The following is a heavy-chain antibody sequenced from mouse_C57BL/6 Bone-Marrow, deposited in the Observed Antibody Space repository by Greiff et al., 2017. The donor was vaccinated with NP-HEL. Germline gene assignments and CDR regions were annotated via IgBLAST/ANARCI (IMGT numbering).Heavy chain of an antibody. V-gene: IGHV1-81*01. CDR1: GYTFTSYG. D-gene: IGHD2-3*01. Sequence: QVQLQQSGAELARPGASVKLSCKASGYTFTSYGISWVKQRTGQGLEWIGEIYPRSGNTYYNEKLKGKATLTADKSSSKAYMELRSLTSEDSAVYFCARRRALIYDGYLDYWGQGTTLTVSS. CDR2: IYPRSGNT. CDR3: ARRRALIYDGYLDY. J-gene: IGHJ2*01.